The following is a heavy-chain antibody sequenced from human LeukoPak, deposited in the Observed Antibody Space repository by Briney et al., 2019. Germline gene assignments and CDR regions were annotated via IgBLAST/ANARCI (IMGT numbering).Heavy chain of an antibody. D-gene: IGHD3-16*01. J-gene: IGHJ5*02. V-gene: IGHV3-20*04. CDR1: GFTFSSYA. CDR3: AKGSAAVGEDWLDP. Sequence: GGSLRLSCAASGFTFSSYAMSWVRQAPGKGLEWVSGINWNGGSTGYADSVKGRFTVSRDDAKNALYLEMDSLKTDDTAFYYCAKGSAAVGEDWLDPWGQGTLVTVSS. CDR2: INWNGGST.